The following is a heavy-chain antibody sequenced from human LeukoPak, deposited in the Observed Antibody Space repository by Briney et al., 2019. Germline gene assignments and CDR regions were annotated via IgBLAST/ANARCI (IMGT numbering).Heavy chain of an antibody. V-gene: IGHV4-59*01. Sequence: GSLRLSCAASGFTFSDAWMTWIRQPPGKGLEWIRYVDHTGSTNFNPSLNGRVSISRDTSKNLFSLRLRSVTAADTAVYFCARGRVSSSTWYSTYYYYFYMDVWGKGTTVTVSS. CDR3: ARGRVSSSTWYSTYYYYFYMDV. CDR2: VDHTGST. J-gene: IGHJ6*03. D-gene: IGHD1-1*01. CDR1: GFTFSDAW.